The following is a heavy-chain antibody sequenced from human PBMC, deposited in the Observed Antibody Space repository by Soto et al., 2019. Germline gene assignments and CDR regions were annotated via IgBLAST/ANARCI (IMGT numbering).Heavy chain of an antibody. CDR1: GGSISSGGYY. CDR3: ARRVPSSYGSGSYYPNYYYYGMDV. CDR2: IYYSGST. Sequence: SETLSLTCTVSGGSISSGGYYWSWIRQHPGKGLEWIGYIYYSGSTYYNTSLKSRVTISVDTSKNQLSMKLRSVTAADTAVYYCARRVPSSYGSGSYYPNYYYYGMDVWGQGTTVTVSS. V-gene: IGHV4-31*03. J-gene: IGHJ6*02. D-gene: IGHD3-10*01.